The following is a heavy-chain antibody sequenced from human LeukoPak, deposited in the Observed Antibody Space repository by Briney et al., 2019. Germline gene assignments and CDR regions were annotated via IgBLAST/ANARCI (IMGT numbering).Heavy chain of an antibody. D-gene: IGHD2-15*01. CDR2: ISDSSDTT. CDR3: ARDDVGSGLLLGYMDV. Sequence: GGSLRLSCTASGFSFDSYSMTWVRQAPGKGLEWVSSISDSSDTTYYADSVKGRFTISRDNAKNSLYLQMNSLRAEDTAVYYCARDDVGSGLLLGYMDVWGKGTTVTVSS. J-gene: IGHJ6*03. V-gene: IGHV3-21*01. CDR1: GFSFDSYS.